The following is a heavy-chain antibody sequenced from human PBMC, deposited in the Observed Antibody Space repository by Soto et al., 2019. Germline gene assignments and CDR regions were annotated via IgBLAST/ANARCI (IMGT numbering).Heavy chain of an antibody. J-gene: IGHJ5*02. CDR1: GGSIISYH. CDR3: ARGPRIGYSSSWFSSYWFDP. D-gene: IGHD6-13*01. V-gene: IGHV4-59*01. Sequence: PSETLSHTCTFSGGSIISYHWSWIRQPTGKGLEWIGNIYYSGSTNYSPSLKSRVTFSVDTSKNQFSLKLTSVTAADTAVYYCARGPRIGYSSSWFSSYWFDPWGQGTPVTVSS. CDR2: IYYSGST.